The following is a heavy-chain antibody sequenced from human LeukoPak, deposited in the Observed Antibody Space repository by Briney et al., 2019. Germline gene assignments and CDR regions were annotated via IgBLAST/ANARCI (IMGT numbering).Heavy chain of an antibody. CDR2: INPSGGST. Sequence: ASVKVSCKASGYTFTIYYMHWVRQAPGQGLEWMGIINPSGGSTSYAQKFQGRVTMTRDTSTSTVYMELSNLRSEDTAVYYCAREYIVVVPAAIRWFDPWGQGTLVTVSS. D-gene: IGHD2-2*01. J-gene: IGHJ5*02. CDR1: GYTFTIYY. V-gene: IGHV1-46*01. CDR3: AREYIVVVPAAIRWFDP.